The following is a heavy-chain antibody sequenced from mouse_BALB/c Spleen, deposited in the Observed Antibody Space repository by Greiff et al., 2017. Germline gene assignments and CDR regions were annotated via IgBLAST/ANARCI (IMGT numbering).Heavy chain of an antibody. V-gene: IGHV5-6-3*01. CDR2: INSNGGST. D-gene: IGHD1-2*01. CDR3: AREDYYGYVYAMDY. Sequence: EVHLVESGGGLVQPGGSLKLSCAASGFTFSSYGMSWVRQTPDKRLELVATINSNGGSTYYPDSVKGRFTISRDNAKNTLYLQMSSLKSEDTAMYYCAREDYYGYVYAMDYWGQGTSVTVSS. J-gene: IGHJ4*01. CDR1: GFTFSSYG.